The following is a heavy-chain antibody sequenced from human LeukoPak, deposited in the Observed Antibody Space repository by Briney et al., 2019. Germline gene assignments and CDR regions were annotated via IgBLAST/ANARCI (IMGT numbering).Heavy chain of an antibody. D-gene: IGHD3-10*01. V-gene: IGHV3-64D*06. CDR2: ITSDGGST. J-gene: IGHJ4*02. CDR1: GFTFSTYA. Sequence: GGSLRLSCSASGFTFSTYAMHWVRQAPGKGLEYVSSITSDGGSTYYADSVKGRFTISRDNSKNTLYLQVNSLRPEDTALYYFLKDQSGSGSWWGQGTLVTVSS. CDR3: LKDQSGSGSW.